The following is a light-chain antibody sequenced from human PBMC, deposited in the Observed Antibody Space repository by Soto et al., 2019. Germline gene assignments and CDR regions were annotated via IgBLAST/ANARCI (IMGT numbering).Light chain of an antibody. V-gene: IGKV1-5*03. CDR2: KAY. J-gene: IGKJ4*01. CDR1: QSISSW. CDR3: QQYNSYPT. Sequence: DIQMTQSPSTLSASVGDRVTITCRASQSISSWLAWYQQKPGKAPKLLIYKAYSLESGVPSRFSGSGSGTEVTLTISSLQPDDFATYYCQQYNSYPTFGGGTKVEIK.